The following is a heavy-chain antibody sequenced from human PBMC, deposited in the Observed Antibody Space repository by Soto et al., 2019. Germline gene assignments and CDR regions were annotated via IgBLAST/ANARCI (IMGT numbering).Heavy chain of an antibody. Sequence: PGGSLRLSCAASGFTFSSYSMNWVRQAPGKGLEWVSSISSSSSYIYYADSVKGRFTISRDNAKNSLYLQMNSLRAEDTAVYYCARSPPPLLSPTQFDPWGQGTLVTVSS. J-gene: IGHJ5*02. CDR2: ISSSSSYI. CDR1: GFTFSSYS. V-gene: IGHV3-21*01. CDR3: ARSPPPLLSPTQFDP.